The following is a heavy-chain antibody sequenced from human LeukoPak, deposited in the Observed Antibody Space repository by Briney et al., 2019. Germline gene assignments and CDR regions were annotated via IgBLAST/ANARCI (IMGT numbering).Heavy chain of an antibody. CDR3: ARGSMTTIYYYYGMDV. D-gene: IGHD5-24*01. CDR1: GGTFSSYA. V-gene: IGHV1-69*13. CDR2: IIPIFGTA. J-gene: IGHJ6*02. Sequence: ASVKVSCKASGGTFSSYAISWVRQAPGQGLEWMGGIIPIFGTANYAQKFQGRVTTTADESTSTAYMELSSLRSEDTAVYYCARGSMTTIYYYYGMDVWGQGTTVTVSS.